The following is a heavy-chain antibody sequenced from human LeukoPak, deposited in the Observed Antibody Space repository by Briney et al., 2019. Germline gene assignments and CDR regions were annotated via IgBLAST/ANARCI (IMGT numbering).Heavy chain of an antibody. CDR2: INPNSGGT. V-gene: IGHV1-2*06. J-gene: IGHJ4*02. CDR1: GYTFTGYY. CDR3: ARDLGCGGDCYSGDV. Sequence: ASVKVSCKASGYTFTGYYMHWVRQAPGQGLEWMGRINPNSGGTNYAQKFRGRVTMTRDTSISTAYMELSRLRSVDTAVYYCARDLGCGGDCYSGDVWGQGTLVTVSS. D-gene: IGHD2-21*02.